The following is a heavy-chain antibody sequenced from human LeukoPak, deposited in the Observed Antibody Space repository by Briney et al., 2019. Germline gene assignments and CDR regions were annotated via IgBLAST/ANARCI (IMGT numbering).Heavy chain of an antibody. CDR2: IYTSGST. Sequence: SETLSLTCTVSGGSISSYYWSWIRRPAGKGLEWIGRIYTSGSTNYNASLKSRVSMSVDTSKNQFSLKLSSVTAADTAVFYCARENSGSYRESDYWGQGTLVTVSS. CDR3: ARENSGSYRESDY. J-gene: IGHJ4*02. D-gene: IGHD1-26*01. V-gene: IGHV4-4*07. CDR1: GGSISSYY.